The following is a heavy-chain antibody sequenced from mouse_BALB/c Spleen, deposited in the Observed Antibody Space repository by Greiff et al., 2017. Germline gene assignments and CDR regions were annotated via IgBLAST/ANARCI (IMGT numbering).Heavy chain of an antibody. V-gene: IGHV5-6-5*01. CDR1: GFTFSSYA. D-gene: IGHD2-2*01. J-gene: IGHJ1*01. CDR2: ISSGGST. CDR3: ARGGYGYDWYFDV. Sequence: EVQGVESGGGLVKPGGSLKLSCAASGFTFSSYAMSWVRQTPEKRLEWVASISSGGSTYYPDSVKGRFTISRDNARNILYLQMSSLRSEDTAMYYCARGGYGYDWYFDVWGAGTTVTVSS.